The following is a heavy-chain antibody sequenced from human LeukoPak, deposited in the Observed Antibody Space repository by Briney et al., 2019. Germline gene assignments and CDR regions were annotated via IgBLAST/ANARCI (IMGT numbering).Heavy chain of an antibody. Sequence: PGGSLRLSCAASGFTFDDYAMHWVRQAPGKGLEWVSGISWNSGSIGYADSVKGRFTISRDNAKNSLYLQMNSLRAEDTAVYYCARGYYYGSGAGRRTYYHYYYMDVWGKGTTVTVSS. D-gene: IGHD3-10*01. CDR3: ARGYYYGSGAGRRTYYHYYYMDV. CDR1: GFTFDDYA. J-gene: IGHJ6*03. V-gene: IGHV3-9*01. CDR2: ISWNSGSI.